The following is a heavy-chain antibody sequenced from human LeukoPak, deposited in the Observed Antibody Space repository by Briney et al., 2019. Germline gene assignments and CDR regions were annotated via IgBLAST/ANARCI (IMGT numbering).Heavy chain of an antibody. D-gene: IGHD2-15*01. J-gene: IGHJ5*02. CDR3: VRDYCSGGSCYENNWFDP. CDR1: GFTFDDYA. V-gene: IGHV3-9*01. CDR2: ISWNSGSI. Sequence: GRSLRLSCAASGFTFDDYAMHWVRQAPGKGLEWVSGISWNSGSIGYADSVKGRFTISRDNAKNSLYLQMNSLRVEDTAVYFCVRDYCSGGSCYENNWFDPWGQGTLVTVSS.